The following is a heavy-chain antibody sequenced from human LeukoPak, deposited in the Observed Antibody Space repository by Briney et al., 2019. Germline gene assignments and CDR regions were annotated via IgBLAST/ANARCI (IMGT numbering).Heavy chain of an antibody. D-gene: IGHD2-2*02. Sequence: GGSLRLSCAASGFTFSDYYMSWIRQAPGKGLEWVSSISSSGSTIYYADSVKGRFTISRDNAKNSLYLQMNSLRAEDTAVYYCARALVVVVPAAIPEGFDYRGQGTLVT. CDR1: GFTFSDYY. V-gene: IGHV3-11*01. J-gene: IGHJ4*02. CDR3: ARALVVVVPAAIPEGFDY. CDR2: ISSSGSTI.